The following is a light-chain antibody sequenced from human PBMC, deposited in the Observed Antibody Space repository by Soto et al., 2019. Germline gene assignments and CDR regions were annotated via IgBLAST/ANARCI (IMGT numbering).Light chain of an antibody. V-gene: IGLV2-23*02. J-gene: IGLJ7*01. CDR1: SSDVGIYDL. Sequence: QSALTQPASVSGSPGQSITNSCTGTSSDVGIYDLVSWYQQLPGKAPKLMIFEVNKRPSGVSNRFSGSKSGNTASLTISGLQAEDEADYYCCSYAGTTTPAVFGGGTQLTVL. CDR2: EVN. CDR3: CSYAGTTTPAV.